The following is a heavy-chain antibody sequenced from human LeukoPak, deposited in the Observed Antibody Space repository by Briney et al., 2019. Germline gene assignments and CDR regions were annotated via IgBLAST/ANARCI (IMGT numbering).Heavy chain of an antibody. D-gene: IGHD1-26*01. CDR2: IYYSGST. CDR1: GGSISSSSYY. CDR3: ARRGEPLGYYYYYMDV. J-gene: IGHJ6*03. V-gene: IGHV4-39*01. Sequence: SETLSLTCTVSGGSISSSSYYWGWIRQPPGKGLEWIGSIYYSGSTYYSPSLKSRVTISVDTSKNQFSLKLSSVTAADTAVYYCARRGEPLGYYYYYMDVWGKGTTVTVSS.